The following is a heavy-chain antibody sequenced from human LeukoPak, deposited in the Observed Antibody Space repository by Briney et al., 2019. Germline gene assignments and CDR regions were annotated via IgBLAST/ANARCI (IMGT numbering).Heavy chain of an antibody. CDR3: TWGFDY. J-gene: IGHJ4*02. D-gene: IGHD3-16*01. CDR1: GCTFSGSA. CDR2: IRSKANSYAT. V-gene: IGHV3-73*01. Sequence: GGSLRLSCAASGCTFSGSAMHWVRQASGKGLEWVGRIRSKANSYATAYAASVKGRFTISRDDSKNTAYLQVNSLKTEDTAVYYCTWGFDYWGQGTLVTVSS.